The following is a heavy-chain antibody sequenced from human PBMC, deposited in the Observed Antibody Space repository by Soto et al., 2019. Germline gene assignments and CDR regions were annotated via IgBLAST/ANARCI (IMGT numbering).Heavy chain of an antibody. J-gene: IGHJ3*02. CDR3: ARGPTIFGVGGDACDI. CDR1: GFTLSSDA. V-gene: IGHV3-23*01. D-gene: IGHD3-3*01. CDR2: SSGSGDFT. Sequence: EVQMLESGGGLVQPGGSLRLSCAASGFTLSSDALSWVRQAPGKGLERVSGSSGSGDFTFDADSVRGRFTISRDNSMNTLYLQMTSLRVEDTAVYYCARGPTIFGVGGDACDIWGQGTMATVSS.